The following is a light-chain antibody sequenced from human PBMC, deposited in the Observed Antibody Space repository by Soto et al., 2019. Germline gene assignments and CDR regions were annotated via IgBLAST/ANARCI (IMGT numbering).Light chain of an antibody. CDR1: QSVSNY. J-gene: IGKJ1*01. V-gene: IGKV3-11*01. CDR3: QQRSSWHRT. CDR2: DAS. Sequence: EIVLTQSPATLSLSPGEIATLSCRASQSVSNYLVWYQQKPGQAPRLLIYDASNRATGIPARFSGSGSGTYLPLIICSLVPEDFAVYYCQQRSSWHRTFGQGTKVDIK.